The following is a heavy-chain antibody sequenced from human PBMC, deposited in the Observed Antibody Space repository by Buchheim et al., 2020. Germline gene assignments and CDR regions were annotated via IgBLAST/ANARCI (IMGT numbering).Heavy chain of an antibody. Sequence: EVQLVESGGGLVQPGGSLRLSCAASGFTFSSYAMTWVRQAPGKGLEWVLTFSSSGGNTYYADSVKGRFTISRGNSKNTLYLQMNSLRAEDTAVYYCAKDLAEYSSSSGNYWGQGTL. D-gene: IGHD6-6*01. CDR2: FSSSGGNT. CDR1: GFTFSSYA. CDR3: AKDLAEYSSSSGNY. J-gene: IGHJ4*02. V-gene: IGHV3-23*04.